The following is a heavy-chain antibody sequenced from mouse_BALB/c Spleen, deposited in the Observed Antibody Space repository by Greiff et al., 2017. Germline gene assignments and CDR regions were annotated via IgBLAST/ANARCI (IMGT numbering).Heavy chain of an antibody. D-gene: IGHD1-2*01. CDR2: ISSGSSTI. Sequence: EVNVVESGGGLVQPGGSRKLSCAASGFTFSSFGMHWVRQAPEKGLEWVAYISSGSSTIYYADTVKGRFTISRDNPKNTLFLQMTSLRSEDTAMYYCARGGLRPGYFDVWGAGTTVTVSS. CDR1: GFTFSSFG. CDR3: ARGGLRPGYFDV. J-gene: IGHJ1*01. V-gene: IGHV5-17*02.